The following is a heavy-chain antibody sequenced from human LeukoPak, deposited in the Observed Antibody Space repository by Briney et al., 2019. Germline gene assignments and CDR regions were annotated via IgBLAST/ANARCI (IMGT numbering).Heavy chain of an antibody. Sequence: PSETLSLTCAVYGGSFSGYYWSWIRQPPGKGLEWIGEINHGGSTNYNPSLKSRVTISVDTSKNQFSLKLSSVTAADTAVYYCARSSLPGRYCSGGSCYPSWFDPWGQGTLVTVSS. CDR2: INHGGST. D-gene: IGHD2-15*01. CDR1: GGSFSGYY. J-gene: IGHJ5*02. CDR3: ARSSLPGRYCSGGSCYPSWFDP. V-gene: IGHV4-34*01.